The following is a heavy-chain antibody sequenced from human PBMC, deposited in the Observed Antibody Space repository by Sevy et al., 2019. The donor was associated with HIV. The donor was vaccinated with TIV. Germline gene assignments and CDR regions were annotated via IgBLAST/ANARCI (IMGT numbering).Heavy chain of an antibody. CDR3: ASHYYDSTGYYFPLEY. CDR1: GVIFNSHA. Sequence: GGSLRLSCAASGVIFNSHAMSWVRQAPGKGLEWVAVISDDGNNKDYADSVKGRFTISRDNSKNTLYLQMNSLRADDTAVYYCASHYYDSTGYYFPLEYWGQGTRVTVSS. V-gene: IGHV3-30*04. D-gene: IGHD3-22*01. J-gene: IGHJ4*02. CDR2: ISDDGNNK.